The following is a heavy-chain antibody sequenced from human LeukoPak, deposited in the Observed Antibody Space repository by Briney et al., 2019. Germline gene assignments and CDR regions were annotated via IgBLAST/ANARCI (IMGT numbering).Heavy chain of an antibody. V-gene: IGHV3-53*01. D-gene: IGHD3-3*01. CDR2: IYSGGST. CDR1: GFTVSSNY. Sequence: PGGSLRLSCAASGFTVSSNYMSWVRQAPGKGLEWVAVIYSGGSTYYADSVKGRFTIYRDNSKNTLYLQMNSLRAEDTAVYYCARGYYDFWSGYSPAHYWGQGTLVTVSS. J-gene: IGHJ4*02. CDR3: ARGYYDFWSGYSPAHY.